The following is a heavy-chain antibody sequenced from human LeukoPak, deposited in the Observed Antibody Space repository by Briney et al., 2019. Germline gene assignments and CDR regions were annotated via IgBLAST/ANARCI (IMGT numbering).Heavy chain of an antibody. Sequence: ASVKVSCKASGYSFTSYDINWVRQATGQGLEWMGWMNPNSGNTGYAQKFQGRVTMTRNTSISTAYMELSSLRSEDTAVYYCARGAPGSYCSGGSCPYFDYWGQGTLISVSS. D-gene: IGHD2-15*01. V-gene: IGHV1-8*01. CDR2: MNPNSGNT. CDR1: GYSFTSYD. CDR3: ARGAPGSYCSGGSCPYFDY. J-gene: IGHJ4*02.